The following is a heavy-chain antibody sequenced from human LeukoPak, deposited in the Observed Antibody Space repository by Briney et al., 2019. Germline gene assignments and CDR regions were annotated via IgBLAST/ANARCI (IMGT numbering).Heavy chain of an antibody. J-gene: IGHJ6*04. CDR3: AELGITMIGGV. D-gene: IGHD3-10*02. Sequence: GWTLSLSCAASGFIFSNFGMNWVRQAPGKGLEWVSYISSSGSTIYYADSVKGRFTISRDNAKNSLYLQMNSLRAEDTAVYYCAELGITMIGGVWGKGTTVTISS. CDR1: GFIFSNFG. V-gene: IGHV3-48*04. CDR2: ISSSGSTI.